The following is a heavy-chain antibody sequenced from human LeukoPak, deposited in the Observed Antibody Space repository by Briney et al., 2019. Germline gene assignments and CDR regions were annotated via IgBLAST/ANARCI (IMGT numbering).Heavy chain of an antibody. Sequence: GGSLRLSCAASGFTFSSYRMNWVRQAPGKGLEWVSTISSGSNYIYYADSMKGRFTISRDNAKDSLYLQMNSLRAEDTAVYYCARGKYSFDYWGQGTLVTVSS. CDR3: ARGKYSFDY. J-gene: IGHJ4*02. V-gene: IGHV3-21*04. CDR1: GFTFSSYR. CDR2: ISSGSNYI.